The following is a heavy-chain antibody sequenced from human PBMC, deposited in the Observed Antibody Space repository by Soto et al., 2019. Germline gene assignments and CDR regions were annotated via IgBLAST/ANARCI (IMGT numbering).Heavy chain of an antibody. Sequence: PSETLSLTCTVSGGSVSSGNYYWSWIRQPPGKGLEWIAYMYYSGATNYNPSLKSRVTISVDTSKNQFSLKLSSVTAADTAVYYCARMDLGDCSGGSCYDYWGQGTLVTVSS. CDR2: MYYSGAT. CDR1: GGSVSSGNYY. J-gene: IGHJ4*02. V-gene: IGHV4-61*01. CDR3: ARMDLGDCSGGSCYDY. D-gene: IGHD2-15*01.